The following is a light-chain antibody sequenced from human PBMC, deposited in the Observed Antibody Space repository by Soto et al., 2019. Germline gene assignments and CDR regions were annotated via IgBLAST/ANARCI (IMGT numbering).Light chain of an antibody. Sequence: EIVLTQSPGTLSLSPGERATLSCRASQSVSSSYLAWYQQKPGQAPRLLIYGASSRATGIPDRFSGSGSGTDFTLTISRLEPEAFAVYYCEQYGSSPGTFGQGTKVGIK. V-gene: IGKV3-20*01. J-gene: IGKJ1*01. CDR1: QSVSSSY. CDR3: EQYGSSPGT. CDR2: GAS.